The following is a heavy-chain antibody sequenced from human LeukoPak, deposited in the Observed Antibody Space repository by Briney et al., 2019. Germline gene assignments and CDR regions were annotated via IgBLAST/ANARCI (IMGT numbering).Heavy chain of an antibody. J-gene: IGHJ4*02. Sequence: PGGSLRLSCAASGFTFSSYSMNWVRRAPGTGLEWVSSISSTSSSITYTDSVKGRFTISRDNANNSMYLQMDSLRAEDTAVYYCARDPPSRGTRYFDYWGQGTLVTVSS. CDR1: GFTFSSYS. CDR2: ISSTSSSI. V-gene: IGHV3-21*01. CDR3: ARDPPSRGTRYFDY. D-gene: IGHD3-16*01.